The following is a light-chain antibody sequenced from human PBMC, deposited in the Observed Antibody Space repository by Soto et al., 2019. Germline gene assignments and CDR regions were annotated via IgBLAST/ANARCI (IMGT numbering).Light chain of an antibody. CDR1: SSDVGSYNL. Sequence: QSALTQPASVSGSPGQSITISCTGTSSDVGSYNLVSWFKQHPGEAPKLIIYEVSDRPSGVSNRFSGSKSGNTASLTISGLQGSDEADYYCCSYAGRINWVFGGGTQLTVL. J-gene: IGLJ3*02. CDR2: EVS. V-gene: IGLV2-23*02. CDR3: CSYAGRINWV.